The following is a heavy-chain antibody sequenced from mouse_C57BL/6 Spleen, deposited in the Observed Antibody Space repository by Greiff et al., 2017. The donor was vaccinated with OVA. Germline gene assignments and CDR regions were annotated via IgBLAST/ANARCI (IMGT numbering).Heavy chain of an antibody. V-gene: IGHV1-53*01. CDR1: GYTFTIYW. CDR2: INPSNGGT. J-gene: IGHJ4*01. Sequence: QVQLQQPGTELVKPGASVKLSCKASGYTFTIYWMHWVKQRPGQGLEWIGNINPSNGGTNYPEKFKSKATLPVDKSSSTAYMQLSSLTSEDSAVDECERWGTGTVSMDDWGKGTSVTVAA. CDR3: ERWGTGTVSMDD. D-gene: IGHD4-1*01.